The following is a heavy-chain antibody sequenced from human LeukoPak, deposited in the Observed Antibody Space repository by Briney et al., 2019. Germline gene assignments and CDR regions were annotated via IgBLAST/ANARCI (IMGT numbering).Heavy chain of an antibody. CDR3: ARVGAPGGLRPYHYYY. D-gene: IGHD3-16*01. CDR2: IDPASGIT. J-gene: IGHJ4*02. Sequence: ASVKVSCKASGYIFGDHWIHWVRQAPGRGLECLGWIDPASGITNQPQKFQGRITVTRDTSASTVYMDLTGLTTDDTAVYYCARVGAPGGLRPYHYYYWGQGTLVTVSS. CDR1: GYIFGDHW. V-gene: IGHV1-2*02.